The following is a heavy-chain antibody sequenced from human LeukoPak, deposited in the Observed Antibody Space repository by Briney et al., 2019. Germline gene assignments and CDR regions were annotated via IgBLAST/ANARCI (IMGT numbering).Heavy chain of an antibody. CDR3: ARARVPAAIGYYYYYYYMDV. V-gene: IGHV1-69*06. CDR1: GGTFSSYA. J-gene: IGHJ6*03. CDR2: IIPIFGTA. Sequence: GASVKVSCKASGGTFSSYAISWVRQAPGQGLEWMGGIIPIFGTANYAQKFQGRVTITADKSTSTAYMELSSLGSEDTAVYYCARARVPAAIGYYYYYYYMDVWGKGTTVTVSS. D-gene: IGHD2-2*01.